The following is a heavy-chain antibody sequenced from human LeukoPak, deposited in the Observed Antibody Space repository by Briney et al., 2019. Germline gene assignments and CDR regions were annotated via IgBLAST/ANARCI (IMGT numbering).Heavy chain of an antibody. V-gene: IGHV3-30*02. CDR1: GFTFSSYG. CDR3: SKESDAFDI. J-gene: IGHJ3*02. CDR2: IWYDGSNK. Sequence: GGSLRLSCAASGFTFSSYGMHWVRQAPGKGLEWMGGIWYDGSNKYYAYSVKGRFTISRDNSQNTLYLQMNSLRLEDTAVYYCSKESDAFDIWGQGTMVTVSS.